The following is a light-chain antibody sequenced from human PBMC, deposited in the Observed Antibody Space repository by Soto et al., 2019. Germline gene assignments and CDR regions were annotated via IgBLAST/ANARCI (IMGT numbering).Light chain of an antibody. CDR2: DDS. Sequence: SYVLTQPPSVSVAPGQTARITCGGTNIGGKSVHWYQQKPGQAPVLVVYDDSARPSGIPERFSGSNSGNTATLTISRVEGGDEADYFCQVCDSGSDHWVFGGGTKLTVL. J-gene: IGLJ3*02. CDR1: NIGGKS. V-gene: IGLV3-21*02. CDR3: QVCDSGSDHWV.